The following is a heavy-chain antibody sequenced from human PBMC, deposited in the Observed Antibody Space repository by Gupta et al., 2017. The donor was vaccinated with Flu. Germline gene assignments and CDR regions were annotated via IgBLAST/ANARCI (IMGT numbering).Heavy chain of an antibody. J-gene: IGHJ2*01. Sequence: GLEWMGIIYPGDSDTRYSPSFQGQVTISADKSISTAYLQWSSLKASDTAMYYCARRYCSSTSCYGFNWYFDLWGRGTLVTVSS. CDR2: IYPGDSDT. D-gene: IGHD2-2*01. CDR3: ARRYCSSTSCYGFNWYFDL. V-gene: IGHV5-51*01.